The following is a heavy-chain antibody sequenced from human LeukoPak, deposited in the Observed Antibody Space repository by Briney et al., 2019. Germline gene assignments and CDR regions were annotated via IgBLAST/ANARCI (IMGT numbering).Heavy chain of an antibody. CDR3: ARDYYLSLDY. Sequence: GGSLRLSCAASGFSFTYSWMAWVRQPPEKGLEWVANIKQDGSEKYYLDSVKGRFTISRDNAKNSLYLQMNSLRVEDTAVYYCARDYYLSLDYWGQGTLATVSS. J-gene: IGHJ4*02. V-gene: IGHV3-7*01. CDR1: GFSFTYSW. CDR2: IKQDGSEK. D-gene: IGHD3-22*01.